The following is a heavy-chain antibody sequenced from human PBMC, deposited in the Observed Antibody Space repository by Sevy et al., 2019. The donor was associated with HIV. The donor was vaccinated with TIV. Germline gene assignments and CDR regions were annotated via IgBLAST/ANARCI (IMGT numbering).Heavy chain of an antibody. Sequence: SVTLSLTCTVSGGSISGSYWSWIRQSAGKGLEWIGRIYPSGNTNYNPSLKSRVTMSVDTSKNHFSLKLTSVTAADTAAYYCAREDSSTWCFHFWCQGTLVTVSS. CDR1: GGSISGSY. CDR2: IYPSGNT. D-gene: IGHD6-13*01. CDR3: AREDSSTWCFHF. V-gene: IGHV4-4*07. J-gene: IGHJ4*02.